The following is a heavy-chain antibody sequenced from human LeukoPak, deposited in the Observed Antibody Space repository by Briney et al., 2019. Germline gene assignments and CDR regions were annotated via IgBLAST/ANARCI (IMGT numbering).Heavy chain of an antibody. CDR3: AKVSRFAVVPAAMLDY. Sequence: PGGSLRLSCAASGFTFRSYAMSWVRQAPGKGLEWVSAISGSGDITYYADSVKGRFTMSRYNFKNTLSLQMNSLRAEDTAVYYCAKVSRFAVVPAAMLDYWGQGIQVTVSS. J-gene: IGHJ4*02. V-gene: IGHV3-23*01. CDR2: ISGSGDIT. D-gene: IGHD2-2*01. CDR1: GFTFRSYA.